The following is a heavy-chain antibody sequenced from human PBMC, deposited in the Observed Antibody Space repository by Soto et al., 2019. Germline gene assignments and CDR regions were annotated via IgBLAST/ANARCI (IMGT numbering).Heavy chain of an antibody. CDR1: GFTFGDYA. Sequence: PGGSLRLSCTASGFTFGDYAMSWFRQAPGKGLEWVGFIRSKAYGGTTEYAASVKGRFTISRDDSKSIAYLQMNSLKTEDTAVYYCTTSWPSPYDFWSGYLMAHYYFDYWGQGTLVTVSS. J-gene: IGHJ4*02. CDR3: TTSWPSPYDFWSGYLMAHYYFDY. V-gene: IGHV3-49*03. CDR2: IRSKAYGGTT. D-gene: IGHD3-3*01.